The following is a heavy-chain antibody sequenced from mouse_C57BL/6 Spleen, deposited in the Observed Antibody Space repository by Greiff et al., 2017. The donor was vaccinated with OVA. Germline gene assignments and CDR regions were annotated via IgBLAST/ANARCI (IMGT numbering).Heavy chain of an antibody. CDR1: GYSFTGYY. CDR2: INPSTGGT. D-gene: IGHD2-3*01. CDR3: ARSGDGYYSYYFDY. V-gene: IGHV1-42*01. J-gene: IGHJ2*01. Sequence: EVQLQESGPELVKPGASVKISCKASGYSFTGYYMNWVKQSPEKSLEWIGEINPSTGGTTYNQKFKAKATLTVDKSSSTAYMQLKSLTSEDSAVYYCARSGDGYYSYYFDYWGQGTTLTVSS.